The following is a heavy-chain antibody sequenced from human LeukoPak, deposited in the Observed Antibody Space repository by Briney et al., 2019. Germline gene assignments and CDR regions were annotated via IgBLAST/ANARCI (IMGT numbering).Heavy chain of an antibody. CDR3: STDPRLLIY. J-gene: IGHJ4*01. Sequence: GGSLRLSCAASGFTFSSYWMSWVRQAPGKGLEWVANLKQDGSETYYVDSVKGRFTISRDNAKDSLYLQMNGLRPEDTALYYCSTDPRLLIYWGHGTLVTVSS. CDR1: GFTFSSYW. V-gene: IGHV3-7*03. CDR2: LKQDGSET. D-gene: IGHD2-8*01.